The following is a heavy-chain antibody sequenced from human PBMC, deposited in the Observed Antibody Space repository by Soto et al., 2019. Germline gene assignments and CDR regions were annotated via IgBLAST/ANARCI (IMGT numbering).Heavy chain of an antibody. CDR1: GFTFSGLG. J-gene: IGHJ4*02. Sequence: HPGGSLRLSCAASGFTFSGLGMHWVRQAPGKGLEWVAVIRYDGSNIYYADAVKGRFTISRDNSKDTLYLQMNSLRADDTAVYYCARDGVGHPPLSGYFDYWGQGTLVTLSS. CDR2: IRYDGSNI. V-gene: IGHV3-33*01. CDR3: ARDGVGHPPLSGYFDY. D-gene: IGHD1-26*01.